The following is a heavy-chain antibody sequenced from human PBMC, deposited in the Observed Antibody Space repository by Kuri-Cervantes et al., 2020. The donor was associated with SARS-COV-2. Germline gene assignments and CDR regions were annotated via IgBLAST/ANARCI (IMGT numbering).Heavy chain of an antibody. D-gene: IGHD3-22*01. Sequence: SETLSLTCTVSGGSISSPDYYWSWIRQPPGKGLEWLGYIYYSGQAYHNPSLNSRLTLSIDRSKNQFSLNLTSVTAADTAVYYCARGFYDNSHWFDPWGQGTRVTVSS. J-gene: IGHJ5*02. CDR1: GGSISSPDYY. CDR2: IYYSGQA. CDR3: ARGFYDNSHWFDP. V-gene: IGHV4-30-4*01.